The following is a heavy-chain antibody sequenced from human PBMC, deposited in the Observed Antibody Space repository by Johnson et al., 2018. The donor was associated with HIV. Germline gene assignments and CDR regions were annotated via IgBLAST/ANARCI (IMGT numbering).Heavy chain of an antibody. CDR1: GFTFSSYV. Sequence: QVQLVESGGGVVHPGRSLRLSCAASGFTFSSYVMQWVRQAPGKGLEWVAFISYDGPNKYYADSVKGRFTISRDNSKNTLYLQMNTLRAEDTAVYYCARDAVISSGWYNVDAFDIWGQGTMVTVSS. V-gene: IGHV3-30-3*01. J-gene: IGHJ3*02. CDR2: ISYDGPNK. CDR3: ARDAVISSGWYNVDAFDI. D-gene: IGHD6-19*01.